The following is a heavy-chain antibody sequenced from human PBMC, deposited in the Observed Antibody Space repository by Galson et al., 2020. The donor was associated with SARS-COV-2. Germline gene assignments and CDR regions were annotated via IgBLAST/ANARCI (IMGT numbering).Heavy chain of an antibody. CDR1: GFTFSTYS. Sequence: GGSLRLSCAASGFTFSTYSMNWVRQAPGKGLEWVSSISSSSSYIYYADSVKGRFTISRDNAKNSLYLQMNSLRAVDTAVYYCARGIGGSYYFDYWGQGTLVTVSS. V-gene: IGHV3-21*01. J-gene: IGHJ4*02. D-gene: IGHD2-15*01. CDR2: ISSSSSYI. CDR3: ARGIGGSYYFDY.